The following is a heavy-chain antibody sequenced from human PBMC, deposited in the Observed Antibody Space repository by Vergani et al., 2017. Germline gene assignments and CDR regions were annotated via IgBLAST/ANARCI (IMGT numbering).Heavy chain of an antibody. V-gene: IGHV4-39*07. CDR1: GGSISSSSYY. D-gene: IGHD3-22*01. Sequence: QLQLQESGPGLVKPSETLSLTCTVSGGSISSSSYYWGWIRQPPGKGLEWIGSIYYSGSTYYNPSLQSRVTISVDTSKNQFSLKPSSVTAADTAVYYCARVTAEGSITMIVVVFDYWGQGTLVTVSS. J-gene: IGHJ4*02. CDR3: ARVTAEGSITMIVVVFDY. CDR2: IYYSGST.